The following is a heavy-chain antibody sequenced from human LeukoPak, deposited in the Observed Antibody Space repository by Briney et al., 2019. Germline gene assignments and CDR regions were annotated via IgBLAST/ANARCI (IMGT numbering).Heavy chain of an antibody. CDR1: GGSISSSRYY. CDR2: IYYSGSI. D-gene: IGHD5-18*01. V-gene: IGHV4-39*07. CDR3: VRVEMQLWAFDY. J-gene: IGHJ4*02. Sequence: PSETLSLTCTVSGGSISSSRYYWGWIRQPPGKGLEWIGSIYYSGSIYYNPSLKSRVTISVDTSKNQFSLKVRSVTAADTAVYFCVRVEMQLWAFDYWGQGTLVTVSS.